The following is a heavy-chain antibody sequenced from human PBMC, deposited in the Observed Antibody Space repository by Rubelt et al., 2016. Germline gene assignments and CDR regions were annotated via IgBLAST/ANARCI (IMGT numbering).Heavy chain of an antibody. CDR3: AKGTVRTATPSEFDY. V-gene: IGHV3-72*01. D-gene: IGHD2-15*01. Sequence: GGEWVGRTRNKANSYTTEYAASVKGRFTISRDDSKNSLYLRMNSLRVDDTAVYYCAKGTVRTATPSEFDYWGQGTLVTVSS. CDR2: TRNKANSYTT. J-gene: IGHJ4*02.